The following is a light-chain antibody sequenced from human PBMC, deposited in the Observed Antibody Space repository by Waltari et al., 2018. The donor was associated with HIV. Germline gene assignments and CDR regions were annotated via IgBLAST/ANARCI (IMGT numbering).Light chain of an antibody. V-gene: IGLV1-51*01. Sequence: QFLLTQSPSVSAPPGHKVTILSSGSTSTLWTRPVSWYQVIPGTVPTLLIYDSDERPSGIPDRFAASKSGTSATLEIIGLQPGDEADYYCGAWDTGLGVVIFGGGTKLTVL. CDR3: GAWDTGLGVVI. CDR2: DSD. J-gene: IGLJ2*01. CDR1: TSTLWTRP.